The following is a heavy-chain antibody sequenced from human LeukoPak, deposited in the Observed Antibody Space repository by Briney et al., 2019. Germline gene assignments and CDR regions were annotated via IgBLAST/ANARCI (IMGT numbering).Heavy chain of an antibody. J-gene: IGHJ6*02. D-gene: IGHD6-13*01. CDR2: ISGSGGST. CDR3: AKVLYSNNWYGYGMDV. Sequence: GGSLRLSCAASGFTFSNYAMSWVRQAPGKGLEWVSVISGSGGSTYYADSVKGRFTLSRDNPRNTLYLQMNSLRAEDTAVYYCAKVLYSNNWYGYGMDVWGQGTTVTVSS. V-gene: IGHV3-23*01. CDR1: GFTFSNYA.